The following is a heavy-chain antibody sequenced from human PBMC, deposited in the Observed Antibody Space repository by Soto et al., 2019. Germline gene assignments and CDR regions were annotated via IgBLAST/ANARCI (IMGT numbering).Heavy chain of an antibody. CDR1: GYAFSRHW. CDR2: IYPGDSDT. D-gene: IGHD2-8*02. CDR3: ARGYCTATICDPWFDP. J-gene: IGHJ5*02. Sequence: GESLKISCQGSGYAFSRHWIAWVRQMPGKGLEWMGIIYPGDSDTRYSPSFQGQVTISVDKSITTAYLQWSSLKASDTAMYYCARGYCTATICDPWFDPWGQGTLVTVSS. V-gene: IGHV5-51*01.